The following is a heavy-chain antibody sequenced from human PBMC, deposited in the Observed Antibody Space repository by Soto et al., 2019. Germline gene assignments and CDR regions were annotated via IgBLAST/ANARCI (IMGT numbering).Heavy chain of an antibody. CDR1: GGTFSSYA. V-gene: IGHV1-69*13. CDR2: IIPIFGTA. CDR3: ARFHIVVVPAAPGRGYYYYYGMDV. D-gene: IGHD2-2*01. J-gene: IGHJ6*02. Sequence: GASVKVSCKASGGTFSSYAMSWVRQAPGQGLEWMGGIIPIFGTANYAQKFQGRVTITADESTSTAYMELSSLRSEDTAVYYCARFHIVVVPAAPGRGYYYYYGMDVWGQGTTVTVSS.